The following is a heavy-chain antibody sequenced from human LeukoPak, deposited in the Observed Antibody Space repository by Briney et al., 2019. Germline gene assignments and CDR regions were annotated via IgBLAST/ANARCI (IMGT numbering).Heavy chain of an antibody. CDR3: AREAGYYYDSSGPDY. V-gene: IGHV4-39*07. J-gene: IGHJ4*02. D-gene: IGHD3-22*01. CDR1: GGSISSSSYY. CDR2: IYYSGST. Sequence: KPSETLSLTCTVSGGSISSSSYYWGWIRQPPGKGLEWIGSIYYSGSTYYNPSLKSRVTISVDTSKNQFSLKLSSVTAADTAVYYCAREAGYYYDSSGPDYWGQGTLVTVSS.